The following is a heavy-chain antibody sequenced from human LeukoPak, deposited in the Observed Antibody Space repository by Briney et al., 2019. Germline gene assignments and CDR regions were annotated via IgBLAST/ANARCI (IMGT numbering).Heavy chain of an antibody. CDR1: GFTFDDYG. J-gene: IGHJ4*02. V-gene: IGHV3-20*04. Sequence: PGGSLRLSCAASGFTFDDYGMSWVRQAPGKGLEWVSGINWNGGSTGYADSVKGRFTISRDNAKNSLYLQMNSLRAEDTAVYYCATNRDGYTYYFDYWGQGTLVTVSS. CDR3: ATNRDGYTYYFDY. D-gene: IGHD5-24*01. CDR2: INWNGGST.